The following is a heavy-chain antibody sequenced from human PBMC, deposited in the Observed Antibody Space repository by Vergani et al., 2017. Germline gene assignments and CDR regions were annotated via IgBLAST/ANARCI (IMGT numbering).Heavy chain of an antibody. CDR2: IYYSGST. CDR1: GGSISSYY. CDR3: ARGANYDFWSGYSYYFDY. Sequence: QLQLQESGPGLVKPSETLSLTCTVSGGSISSYYWSWIRQPPGKGLEWIGYIYYSGSTNYNPSLKSRVTISVDTSKNQFSLKLSSVTAADTAVYYCARGANYDFWSGYSYYFDYWGQGTLVTVSS. J-gene: IGHJ4*02. D-gene: IGHD3-3*01. V-gene: IGHV4-59*01.